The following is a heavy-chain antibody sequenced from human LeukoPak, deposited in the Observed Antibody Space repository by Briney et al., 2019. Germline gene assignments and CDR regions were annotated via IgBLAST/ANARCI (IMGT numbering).Heavy chain of an antibody. D-gene: IGHD2-2*01. J-gene: IGHJ4*02. CDR1: GYRFTNYW. V-gene: IGHV5-51*01. Sequence: GESLKTSCKGSGYRFTNYWIGWVRQMPGKGPEWMGIIYPGDSDTRYSPSFQGQVTISVDTSISTAYLQWRSLKASDTAMYYCAMANRGFVVPAAFDYWGQGTLVTVSS. CDR3: AMANRGFVVPAAFDY. CDR2: IYPGDSDT.